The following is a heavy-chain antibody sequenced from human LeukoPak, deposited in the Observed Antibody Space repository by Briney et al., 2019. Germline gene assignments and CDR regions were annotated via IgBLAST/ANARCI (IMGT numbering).Heavy chain of an antibody. D-gene: IGHD2-15*01. Sequence: PSETLSLTCAVYGGSFSGYYWSWLRQPPGKGLEWIGEINHSGSTNYNPSLKSRVTISVDTSKNQFSLQLSSVTAADTAAYYCARGNIVVVIAATRFDPWGQGTLVTVSP. CDR3: ARGNIVVVIAATRFDP. V-gene: IGHV4-34*01. J-gene: IGHJ5*02. CDR2: INHSGST. CDR1: GGSFSGYY.